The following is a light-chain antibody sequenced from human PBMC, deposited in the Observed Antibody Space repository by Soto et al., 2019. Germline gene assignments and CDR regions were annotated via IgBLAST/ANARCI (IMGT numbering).Light chain of an antibody. Sequence: EIVLTQSPGTLSLSPGERATLSCRASQSVNSNLAWYQQKAGQAPRLLIYGTSTRATGIPARFSGSGSGTDFTLTISRLEPEDFAVYYCQQYGSSPRTFGQGTKVDIK. V-gene: IGKV3-20*01. CDR3: QQYGSSPRT. J-gene: IGKJ1*01. CDR1: QSVNSN. CDR2: GTS.